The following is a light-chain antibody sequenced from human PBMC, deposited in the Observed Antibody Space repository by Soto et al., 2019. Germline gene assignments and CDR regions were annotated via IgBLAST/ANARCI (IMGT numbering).Light chain of an antibody. J-gene: IGLJ2*01. Sequence: QSVLTQSPSASASLGASVKLTCTLSSGHSSYAIAWHQQQPEKGPRYLMMLNSDGSHTKGDGIPDRFSGSRSVAERYLTISGVQSEEEGDYSCQVWCTGRHVVFGGGTKLTVL. CDR1: SGHSSYA. CDR3: QVWCTGRHVV. V-gene: IGLV4-69*01. CDR2: LNSDGSH.